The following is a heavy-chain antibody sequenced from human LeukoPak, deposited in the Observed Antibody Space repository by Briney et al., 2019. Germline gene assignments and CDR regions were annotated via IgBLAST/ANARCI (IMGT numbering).Heavy chain of an antibody. Sequence: GGSLRLSCAASGFTFSSYAMSWVRQASGKGLGWVSAISGSGGSTYYADSVKGRFTISRDNSKNTLYLQMNSLRAEDTAVYYCAKDSGGDYGFDYWGQGTLVTVSS. D-gene: IGHD4-17*01. J-gene: IGHJ4*02. V-gene: IGHV3-23*01. CDR2: ISGSGGST. CDR3: AKDSGGDYGFDY. CDR1: GFTFSSYA.